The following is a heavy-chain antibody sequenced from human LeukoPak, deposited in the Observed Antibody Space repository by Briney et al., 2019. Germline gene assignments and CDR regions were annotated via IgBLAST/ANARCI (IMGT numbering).Heavy chain of an antibody. V-gene: IGHV1-2*04. CDR2: INPNSGGT. D-gene: IGHD3-10*01. J-gene: IGHJ6*04. CDR3: ARDLNRLSTDYYGSGSSWGMDV. CDR1: GYTFTGYY. Sequence: ASVRVSCKASGYTFTGYYMHWVRQAPGQGLEWMGWINPNSGGTNYAQKFQGWVTMTRDTSISAAYMELSRLRSDDTAVYYCARDLNRLSTDYYGSGSSWGMDVWGKGTTVTVSS.